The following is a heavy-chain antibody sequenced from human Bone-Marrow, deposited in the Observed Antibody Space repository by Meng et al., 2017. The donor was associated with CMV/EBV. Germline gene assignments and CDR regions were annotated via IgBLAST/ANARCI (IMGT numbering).Heavy chain of an antibody. Sequence: GGSLRLSCAASGFPFTSYTMNWVRQAPGRGLEWVASITDTSTFIYYKDSVKGRFTISRDNAKTSLHLQMNSLRAEDTAVYYCAKDKGKYSSSWSIDYWGQGTLVTVSS. D-gene: IGHD6-13*01. V-gene: IGHV3-21*01. CDR3: AKDKGKYSSSWSIDY. CDR2: ITDTSTFI. J-gene: IGHJ4*02. CDR1: GFPFTSYT.